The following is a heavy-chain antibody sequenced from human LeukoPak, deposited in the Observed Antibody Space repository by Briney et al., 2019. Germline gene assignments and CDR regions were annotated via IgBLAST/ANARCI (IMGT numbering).Heavy chain of an antibody. CDR3: AKKYSTGLDP. CDR1: GFIFGSYV. Sequence: GGTLRLSCDASGFIFGSYVMTWVRQAPGRGLEWVSGISGSGGNTYYADSVKGRFTISRDNSKKTLYLQINSLRAEGTAVYYCAKKYSTGLDPWGQGTLVTVSS. V-gene: IGHV3-23*01. J-gene: IGHJ5*02. CDR2: ISGSGGNT. D-gene: IGHD1-26*01.